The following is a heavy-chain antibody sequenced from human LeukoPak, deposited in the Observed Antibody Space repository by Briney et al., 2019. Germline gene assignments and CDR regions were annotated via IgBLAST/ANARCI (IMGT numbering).Heavy chain of an antibody. V-gene: IGHV4-34*01. J-gene: IGHJ6*03. D-gene: IGHD3-22*01. CDR1: GGSFSGYY. CDR2: INHSGST. CDR3: ARRFPSRYYDSSGYSAYYYYMDV. Sequence: SETLSLTCAVYGGSFSGYYWSWIRQPPGKGLEWIGEINHSGSTNYNPSLKSRVTISVDTSKNQFSLKLSSVTAADTAVYYCARRFPSRYYDSSGYSAYYYYMDVWGKGTTVTISS.